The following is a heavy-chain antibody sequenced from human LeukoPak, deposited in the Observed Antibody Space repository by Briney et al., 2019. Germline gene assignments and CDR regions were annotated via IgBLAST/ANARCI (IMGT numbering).Heavy chain of an antibody. V-gene: IGHV1-3*01. J-gene: IGHJ1*01. D-gene: IGHD5-18*01. CDR3: ARERGTWIQKYFQH. CDR2: INAGNGNT. Sequence: ASVKVSCKASGYTFTSYATHWVRQAPGQRLEWMGWINAGNGNTKYSQKFQGRVTITRDTSASTAYMELSSLRSEDTAVYYCARERGTWIQKYFQHWGQGTLVTVSS. CDR1: GYTFTSYA.